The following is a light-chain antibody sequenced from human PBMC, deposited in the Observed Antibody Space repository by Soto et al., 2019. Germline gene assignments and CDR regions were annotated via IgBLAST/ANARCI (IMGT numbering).Light chain of an antibody. Sequence: QSALTQPASVSGFPGQSITISCTGTSSDVGGYNYVSWYQQHPGKAPKLMIYDVSNRPSGVSNRFSGSKSGNTASLTISGLQAEDEADYYCSSYTSSSTLEVFGTGTKLTVL. J-gene: IGLJ1*01. CDR3: SSYTSSSTLEV. CDR1: SSDVGGYNY. CDR2: DVS. V-gene: IGLV2-14*01.